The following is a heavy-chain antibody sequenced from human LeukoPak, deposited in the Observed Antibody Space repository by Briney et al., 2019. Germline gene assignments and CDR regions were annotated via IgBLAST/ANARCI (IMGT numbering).Heavy chain of an antibody. Sequence: SQTLSLTCTVSGDSFSSANYYWTWVRQPPGRGLEWIGYVYYDGSTYYHPSLQSRLAISVDTSKNQFSLNLTSVTAADTAVYYCVRGLTGYSYFFDYWGQGALVTVSS. CDR1: GDSFSSANYY. V-gene: IGHV4-30-4*08. J-gene: IGHJ4*02. CDR3: VRGLTGYSYFFDY. D-gene: IGHD1-20*01. CDR2: VYYDGST.